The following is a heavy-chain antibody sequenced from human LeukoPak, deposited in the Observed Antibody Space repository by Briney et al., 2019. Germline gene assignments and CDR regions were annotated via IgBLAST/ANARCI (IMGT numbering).Heavy chain of an antibody. V-gene: IGHV4-34*01. J-gene: IGHJ4*02. Sequence: SETLSLTCAVYGGSFSGYYWSWIRQPPGKGLEWIGEINHSGSTKYNPSLKSRVTISVDTSKNQFSLKLSSVTAADTAVYYCARSKRRKYYYENSGYDYWGQGTLVTVSS. CDR3: ARSKRRKYYYENSGYDY. CDR1: GGSFSGYY. CDR2: INHSGST. D-gene: IGHD3-22*01.